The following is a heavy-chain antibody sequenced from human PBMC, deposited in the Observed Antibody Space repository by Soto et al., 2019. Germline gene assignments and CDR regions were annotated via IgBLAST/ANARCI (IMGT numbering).Heavy chain of an antibody. CDR2: ISAYNGNT. V-gene: IGHV1-18*01. Sequence: QVHLVQSGAEVKKPGASVKVSCTASGYTFTNFGMSWVRQAPGQGLAWMGWISAYNGNTNYAQKSQGRVTMTPDTSTSTANMELRSLKSDATAVYSCARGGAPIDHCGQGTLVTVSS. J-gene: IGHJ4*02. CDR3: ARGGAPIDH. D-gene: IGHD3-16*01. CDR1: GYTFTNFG.